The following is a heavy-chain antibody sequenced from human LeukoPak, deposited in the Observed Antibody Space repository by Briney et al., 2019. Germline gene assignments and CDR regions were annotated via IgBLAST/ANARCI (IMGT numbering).Heavy chain of an antibody. CDR3: ARGGYGDQDY. CDR2: INHSGST. Sequence: PSETLSLTCAVYGGSFSGYYWSWIRQPPGKGLEWIGEINHSGSTNYNPSLKSRVTISVDTSKNQFPLKLSSVTAADTAVYYCARGGYGDQDYWGQGTLVTVSS. V-gene: IGHV4-34*01. D-gene: IGHD4-17*01. CDR1: GGSFSGYY. J-gene: IGHJ4*02.